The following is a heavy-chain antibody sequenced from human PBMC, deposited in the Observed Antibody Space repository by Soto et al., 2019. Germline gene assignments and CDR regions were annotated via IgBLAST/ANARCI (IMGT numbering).Heavy chain of an antibody. D-gene: IGHD3-10*01. CDR3: ATSSYYGSGSYYGGFDP. Sequence: ASVKVSCKVSGYTLTELSMHWVRQAPGKGLEWMGGFDPEDGETIYAQKFQGRVTMTEDTSNDTAYMEQSSLRSEDTAVYYCATSSYYGSGSYYGGFDPWGQGTLVTVSS. CDR2: FDPEDGET. J-gene: IGHJ5*02. V-gene: IGHV1-24*01. CDR1: GYTLTELS.